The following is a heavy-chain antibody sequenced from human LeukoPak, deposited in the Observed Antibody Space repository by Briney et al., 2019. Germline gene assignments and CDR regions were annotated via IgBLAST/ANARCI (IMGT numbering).Heavy chain of an antibody. Sequence: SQTLSLTCAVSGGSISSGGYSWSWIRQPPGKGLEWIGYIYHSGSTYYNPSLKSRVTISVDRSKYQFSLKLSSVTAADTAVYYCARGVAAAGTRGDWFDPWGQGTLVTVSS. D-gene: IGHD6-13*01. V-gene: IGHV4-30-2*01. CDR1: GGSISSGGYS. CDR3: ARGVAAAGTRGDWFDP. CDR2: IYHSGST. J-gene: IGHJ5*02.